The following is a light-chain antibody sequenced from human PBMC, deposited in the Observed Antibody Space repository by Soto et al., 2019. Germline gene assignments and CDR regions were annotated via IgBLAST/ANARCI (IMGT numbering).Light chain of an antibody. V-gene: IGKV1-39*01. J-gene: IGKJ2*01. CDR1: QSSSTF. Sequence: DIQMTQSPSSLSASVGDRVTINCRASQSSSTFLNWYQQKPGQAPKVLISAASTLQSGVPSRFSGRGSGTDFTLTISSLQPEDFATYYCPQRDSTPYTFGQGTTLETK. CDR3: PQRDSTPYT. CDR2: AAS.